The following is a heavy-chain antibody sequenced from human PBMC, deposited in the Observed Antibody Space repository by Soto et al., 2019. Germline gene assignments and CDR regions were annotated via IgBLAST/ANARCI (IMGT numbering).Heavy chain of an antibody. CDR1: GDSVSSNTAS. D-gene: IGHD2-2*01. J-gene: IGHJ5*02. Sequence: SQTLSLTCAISGDSVSSNTASWNWIRQSPSRGLEWLGRTYFRSKWYNDYAVSVKSRIIINPDTSNNQFSLQLNSVTPEDTAVYFCAKGDNLGPKTGYAFHPWGPGIIVTVSS. CDR3: AKGDNLGPKTGYAFHP. CDR2: TYFRSKWYN. V-gene: IGHV6-1*01.